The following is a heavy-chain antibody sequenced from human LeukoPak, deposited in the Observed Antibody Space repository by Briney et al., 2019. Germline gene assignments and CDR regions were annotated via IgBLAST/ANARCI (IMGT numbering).Heavy chain of an antibody. Sequence: GSLRLSCAASGITFRNYRMQWVRQAPGEGLVWVSRMNSDGSTTDHADSVKGRFAISRDNAKNTLYLQMSSLRAEDTAVYYCARAGSYYFEFWGQGTLVTVSS. CDR2: MNSDGSTT. CDR3: ARAGSYYFEF. V-gene: IGHV3-74*01. CDR1: GITFRNYR. J-gene: IGHJ4*02.